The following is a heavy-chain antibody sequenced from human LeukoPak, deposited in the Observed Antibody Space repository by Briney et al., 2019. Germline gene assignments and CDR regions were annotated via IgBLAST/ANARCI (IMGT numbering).Heavy chain of an antibody. Sequence: SVKVSCKASGGTFSGYAISWVRQAPGQGLEWMGGIIPVSGTANYAQNFRGRVTITADESTSIAYMELSSLRSEDTAVYYCARLTRRDFTVTPEDYWGQGTLVTVSS. J-gene: IGHJ4*02. D-gene: IGHD4-17*01. CDR3: ARLTRRDFTVTPEDY. V-gene: IGHV1-69*13. CDR1: GGTFSGYA. CDR2: IIPVSGTA.